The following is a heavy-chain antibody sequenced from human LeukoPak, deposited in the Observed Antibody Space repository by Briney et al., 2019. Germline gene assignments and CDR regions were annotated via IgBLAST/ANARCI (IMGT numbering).Heavy chain of an antibody. D-gene: IGHD5-24*01. CDR1: GGTFSSYA. Sequence: GASVKVSCKASGGTFSSYAISWVRQAPGQGLEWMGRIIPIFGIVNYAQKFQGRVTITADKSTSTAYMEMSSLRSEDTAVYYCARGSFRDGYNYANWFDPWGQGTLATVSS. V-gene: IGHV1-69*04. CDR3: ARGSFRDGYNYANWFDP. CDR2: IIPIFGIV. J-gene: IGHJ5*02.